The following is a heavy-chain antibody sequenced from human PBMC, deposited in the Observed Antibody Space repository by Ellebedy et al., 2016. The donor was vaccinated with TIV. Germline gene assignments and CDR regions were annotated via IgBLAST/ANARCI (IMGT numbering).Heavy chain of an antibody. Sequence: GGSLRLXXAASGFTLSRHAMHWVRQAPGKGLEWVGIVFLDGKKADYGDSVKGRLTISRDNSMNTVYLQINSLRMEDTAMYYCARDGSGWCPDIWGQGTMVSVSS. CDR3: ARDGSGWCPDI. CDR2: VFLDGKKA. V-gene: IGHV3-30*04. D-gene: IGHD6-19*01. CDR1: GFTLSRHA. J-gene: IGHJ3*02.